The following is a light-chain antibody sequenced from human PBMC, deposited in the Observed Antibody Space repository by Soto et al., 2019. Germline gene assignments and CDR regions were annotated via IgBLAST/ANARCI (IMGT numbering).Light chain of an antibody. Sequence: AIRMTQSPSSFSASTGDRVTITCRASQGISSYLAWYQQKPGKAPKLLIYAASTLQSGVPSRFSGSGSGADFTLTISRVEPEDFAVYYCHQYGRSPWTLGQGTKVDIK. CDR3: HQYGRSPWT. CDR2: AAS. J-gene: IGKJ1*01. CDR1: QGISSY. V-gene: IGKV1-8*01.